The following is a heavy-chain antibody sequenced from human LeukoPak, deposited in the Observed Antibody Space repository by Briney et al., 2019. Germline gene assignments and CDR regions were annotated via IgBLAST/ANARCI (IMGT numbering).Heavy chain of an antibody. D-gene: IGHD7-27*01. J-gene: IGHJ4*02. CDR1: GITFASYA. V-gene: IGHV3-23*01. CDR2: ITGSGDTT. CDR3: AIDPNWGTHS. Sequence: GGSLRLSCAAPGITFASYAMSWVRQAPGKGLEWVSTITGSGDTTYYADSVKGRFTISRDNSKNALYLQMNSLRVEDTAVYYCAIDPNWGTHSWGQGVLVTVSS.